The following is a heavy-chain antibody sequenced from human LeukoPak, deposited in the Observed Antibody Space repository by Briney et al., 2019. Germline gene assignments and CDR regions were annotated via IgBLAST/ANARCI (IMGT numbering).Heavy chain of an antibody. D-gene: IGHD2/OR15-2a*01. V-gene: IGHV3-23*01. CDR3: AKDPPSSGTTFDY. J-gene: IGHJ4*02. CDR1: GFTFRSHA. CDR2: ISGNGGAT. Sequence: GGSLRLSCVGSGFTFRSHAMSWVRQAPGMGLEWVSTISGNGGATYYADSVKGRFTISRDNSKNTLYLQMNSLRAEDTAVYYCAKDPPSSGTTFDYWGQGTLVTVSS.